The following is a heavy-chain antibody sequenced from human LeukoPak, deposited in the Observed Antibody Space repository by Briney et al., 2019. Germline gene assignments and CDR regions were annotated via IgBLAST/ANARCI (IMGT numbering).Heavy chain of an antibody. CDR3: ARVHYCSTTSRYGVDWFDP. V-gene: IGHV4-31*03. Sequence: SQTLSLTCTVSGGSISSGGYYWSWIRQHPGKGLEWIGYIYYSGSTYYNPSLKSRVTISVDTSKNQFSLKLSSVTAADTAVYYCARVHYCSTTSRYGVDWFDPWGQGTLVTVSS. J-gene: IGHJ5*02. CDR2: IYYSGST. CDR1: GGSISSGGYY. D-gene: IGHD2-2*01.